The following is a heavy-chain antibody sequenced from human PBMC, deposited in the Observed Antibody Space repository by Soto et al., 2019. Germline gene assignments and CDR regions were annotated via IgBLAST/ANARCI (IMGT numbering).Heavy chain of an antibody. V-gene: IGHV4-38-2*01. CDR1: GYSITNGYY. D-gene: IGHD6-19*01. CDR2: VYHTGTA. J-gene: IGHJ4*02. CDR3: ARTGFGTGWCFDY. Sequence: SETLSLTCAVSGYSITNGYYWGWIRQPAGKGLEWIWTVYHTGTAYYNPSLKSRLTISVDASNNQFSLKVSSVTAADTAVYYCARTGFGTGWCFDYWGQGSLVTVSS.